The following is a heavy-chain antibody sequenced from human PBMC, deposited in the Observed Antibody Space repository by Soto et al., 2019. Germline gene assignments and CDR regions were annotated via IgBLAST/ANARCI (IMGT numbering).Heavy chain of an antibody. J-gene: IGHJ4*02. CDR2: INPSGGST. Sequence: GASVKVSCKASGYTFTSYFMHWVRQAPGQGLEWMGIINPSGGSTSYAQNFQGRVTMTRDTSTSTVYMELSSLRSEDTAVYYCARDLGGWPDYWGQGTLVTVSS. CDR3: ARDLGGWPDY. CDR1: GYTFTSYF. V-gene: IGHV1-46*01. D-gene: IGHD2-15*01.